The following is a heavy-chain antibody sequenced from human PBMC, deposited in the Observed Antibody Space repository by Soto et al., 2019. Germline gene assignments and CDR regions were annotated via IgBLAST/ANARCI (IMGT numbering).Heavy chain of an antibody. V-gene: IGHV1-8*01. J-gene: IGHJ4*02. D-gene: IGHD1-26*01. Sequence: QVQLVQSGAEVKKPGASVKVSCKTSGYTFTSYDINWVRQATGQGLEWMGWMTPNSGNTHDAQKFQGRVTMTRDTSINTAYMELSSLRFADTAFYYCASGPVGATTSDDWGQGTVVTVSS. CDR3: ASGPVGATTSDD. CDR1: GYTFTSYD. CDR2: MTPNSGNT.